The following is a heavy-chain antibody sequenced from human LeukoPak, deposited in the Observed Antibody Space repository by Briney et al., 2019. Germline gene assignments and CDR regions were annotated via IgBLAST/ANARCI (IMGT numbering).Heavy chain of an antibody. CDR1: GINFSSYG. CDR2: IWYDGSNK. J-gene: IGHJ4*02. V-gene: IGHV3-33*01. Sequence: GGAPRLSFAAFGINFSSYGIHLVPPGPGQGVGWVAVIWYDGSNKYYADSVKGRFTISRDNSKNTLYLQMNSLRAEDTAVYYCARDVGDYVIDYWGQGTLVTVSS. D-gene: IGHD4-17*01. CDR3: ARDVGDYVIDY.